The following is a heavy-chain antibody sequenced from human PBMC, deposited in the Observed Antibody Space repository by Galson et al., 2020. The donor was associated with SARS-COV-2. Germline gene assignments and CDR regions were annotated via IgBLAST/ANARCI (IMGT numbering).Heavy chain of an antibody. CDR2: IDWDDDK. V-gene: IGHV2-70*11. Sequence: ESGPTLVKPTQTLTLTCTFSGFSLSTSGMCVSWIRQPPGKALEWLARIDWDDDKYYSTSLKTRLTISKDTSKNQVVLTMTNMDPVDTATYYCARSFGNSSSVFLGGGMDVWGQGTTVTVSS. CDR1: GFSLSTSGMC. J-gene: IGHJ6*02. D-gene: IGHD6-13*01. CDR3: ARSFGNSSSVFLGGGMDV.